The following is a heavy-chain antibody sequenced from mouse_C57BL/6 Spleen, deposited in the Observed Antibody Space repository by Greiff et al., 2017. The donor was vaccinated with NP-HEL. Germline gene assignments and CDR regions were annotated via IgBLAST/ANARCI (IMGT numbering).Heavy chain of an antibody. Sequence: QVQLKQPGAELVKPGASVKLSCKASGYTFTSYWMHWVKQRPGQGLEWIGMIHPNSGSTNYNEKFKSKATLTVDKSSSTAYMQLSSLTSEDSAVYYCARWVNYEGYYAMDYWGQGTSVTVSS. J-gene: IGHJ4*01. CDR2: IHPNSGST. V-gene: IGHV1-64*01. D-gene: IGHD2-1*01. CDR1: GYTFTSYW. CDR3: ARWVNYEGYYAMDY.